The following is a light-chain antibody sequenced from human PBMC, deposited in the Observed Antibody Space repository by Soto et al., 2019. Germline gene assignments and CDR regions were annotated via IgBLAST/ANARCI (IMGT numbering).Light chain of an antibody. Sequence: AIRMTQSASSLAASVGDGVSMXCRATQGIRNGLPWYQQTPGKAPKHLIYAASSLQSGVPPSFSGSASATDFTRTISSLQPDDFATYYCLQDYIYPRAFGQGTKVDI. J-gene: IGKJ1*01. CDR2: AAS. CDR3: LQDYIYPRA. V-gene: IGKV1-6*01. CDR1: QGIRNG.